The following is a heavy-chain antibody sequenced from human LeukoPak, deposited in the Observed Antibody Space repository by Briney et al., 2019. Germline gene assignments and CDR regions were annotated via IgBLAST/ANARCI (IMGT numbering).Heavy chain of an antibody. V-gene: IGHV1-2*02. CDR2: INPNSGGT. CDR1: GYTFTGYY. J-gene: IGHJ4*02. D-gene: IGHD3-22*01. CDR3: ARALRGSYYDSSGYYYYFDY. Sequence: GASVKVSCKASGYTFTGYYMHWVRQAPGQGLEWMGWINPNSGGTNYAQKFQGRVTMTRDTSISTAYMELSRLRSDDTAVYYCARALRGSYYDSSGYYYYFDYWGQGTLVTVSS.